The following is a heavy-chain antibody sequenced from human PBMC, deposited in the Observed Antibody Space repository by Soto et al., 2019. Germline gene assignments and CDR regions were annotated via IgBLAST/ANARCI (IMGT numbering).Heavy chain of an antibody. CDR2: ISGSGGST. J-gene: IGHJ4*02. V-gene: IGHV3-23*01. Sequence: PGGSLRLSCAASGFTFSSYAMSWVRQAPGKGLEWVSAISGSGGSTYYADSVKGRFTISRDNSKNTLYLQMNSLRAEDTAVYYCAKAPMIVVVIGPGNYYFDYWGQGTLVTVFS. CDR3: AKAPMIVVVIGPGNYYFDY. CDR1: GFTFSSYA. D-gene: IGHD3-22*01.